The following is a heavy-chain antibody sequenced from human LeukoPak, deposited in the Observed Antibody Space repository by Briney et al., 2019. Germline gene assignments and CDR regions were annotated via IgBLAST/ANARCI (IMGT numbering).Heavy chain of an antibody. V-gene: IGHV4-59*01. D-gene: IGHD6-13*01. Sequence: SETLSLTCTVSGGSISGYYWSWIRQAPGKGLEWIGYIHFGGSTSYYPSLKSRVTMSVDTSENHFSLKLNSVTAADTAVYYCARYAADGRTLEYWGQGTLVTVSS. CDR1: GGSISGYY. CDR3: ARYAADGRTLEY. CDR2: IHFGGST. J-gene: IGHJ4*02.